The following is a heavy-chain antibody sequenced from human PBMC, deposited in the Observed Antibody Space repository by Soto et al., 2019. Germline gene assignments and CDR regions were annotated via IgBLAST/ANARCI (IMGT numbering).Heavy chain of an antibody. V-gene: IGHV3-48*03. J-gene: IGHJ5*02. CDR1: GFTFSSYE. Sequence: GGSLRLSCAASGFTFSSYEMNWVRQAPGKGLEWVSYISSSGSTIYYADSVKGRFTISRDNAKNSLYLQMNSLRAEDTAVYYCASSGVGGGNNWFDPWGQGALVTTSS. D-gene: IGHD2-15*01. CDR2: ISSSGSTI. CDR3: ASSGVGGGNNWFDP.